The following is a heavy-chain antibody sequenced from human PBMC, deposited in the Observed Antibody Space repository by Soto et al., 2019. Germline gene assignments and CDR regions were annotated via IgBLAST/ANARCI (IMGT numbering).Heavy chain of an antibody. D-gene: IGHD3-10*01. CDR3: AKGFGELPLYYYYYYMDV. Sequence: VKVSCKASGGTFSSYAISWVRQAPGQGLKWMGGIIPIFGTANYAQKFQGRVTITADESTSTAYMELNSLRAEDTAVYYCAKGFGELPLYYYYYYMDVWGKGTTVTVSS. CDR1: GGTFSSYA. J-gene: IGHJ6*03. CDR2: IIPIFGTA. V-gene: IGHV1-69*01.